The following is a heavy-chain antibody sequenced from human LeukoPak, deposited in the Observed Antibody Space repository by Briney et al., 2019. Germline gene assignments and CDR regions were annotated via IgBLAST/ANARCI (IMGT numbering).Heavy chain of an antibody. Sequence: GGSLRLSCAASGFTFSSYGMHWVRQAPGKGLEWVAFIRYDGSNKYYADSVKGRFTISRDNSKNTLYLQMNSLRAEDTAVYYCAKSTTGDFWSGYTFDYWGQGTLVTVSS. D-gene: IGHD3-3*01. CDR1: GFTFSSYG. CDR2: IRYDGSNK. J-gene: IGHJ4*02. CDR3: AKSTTGDFWSGYTFDY. V-gene: IGHV3-30*02.